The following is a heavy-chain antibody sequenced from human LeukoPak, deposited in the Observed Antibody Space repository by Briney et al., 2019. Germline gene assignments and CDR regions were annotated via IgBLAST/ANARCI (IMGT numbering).Heavy chain of an antibody. J-gene: IGHJ4*02. D-gene: IGHD2-2*02. CDR3: ARDCVSAGCYTTPFDY. Sequence: GGSLRLSCAGSGVPFSSYSMNWVRQAPGKGLEWVSYISSSSETIYYADSVKGRFTISRDNAKNSLFLQMNSLRAEDTAVYYCARDCVSAGCYTTPFDYWGQGTLVTVSS. CDR2: ISSSSETI. V-gene: IGHV3-48*01. CDR1: GVPFSSYS.